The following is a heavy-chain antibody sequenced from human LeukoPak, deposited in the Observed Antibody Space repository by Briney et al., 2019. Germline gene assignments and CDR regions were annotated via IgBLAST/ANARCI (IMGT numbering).Heavy chain of an antibody. CDR2: ISYDGSNK. CDR3: ARGGRYCSSTSCHDAFDI. Sequence: GGSLRLSCAASGFTFSSYAMHWVRQAPGKGLEWVAVISYDGSNKYYADSVKGRFTISRDNSKNTLYLQMNSLRAEDTAVYYCARGGRYCSSTSCHDAFDIWGQGTMVTVSS. V-gene: IGHV3-30-3*01. D-gene: IGHD2-2*01. J-gene: IGHJ3*02. CDR1: GFTFSSYA.